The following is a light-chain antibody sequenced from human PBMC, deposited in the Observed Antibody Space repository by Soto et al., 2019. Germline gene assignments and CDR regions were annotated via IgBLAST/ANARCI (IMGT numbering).Light chain of an antibody. J-gene: IGKJ4*01. CDR3: QKYNSAPLT. V-gene: IGKV1-27*01. CDR2: AAS. CDR1: QGIGVY. Sequence: DIQMTQSPSSLSASLGDRVTITCRASQGIGVYLAWFQQKPGNVPKLLIYAASTLQSGVPSRFSGSGSGTDFTLTISSLQPEDVATYDGQKYNSAPLTFGGGTKVEIK.